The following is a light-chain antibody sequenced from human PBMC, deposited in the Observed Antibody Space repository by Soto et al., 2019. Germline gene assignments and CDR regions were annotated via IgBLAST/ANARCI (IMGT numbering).Light chain of an antibody. J-gene: IGKJ1*01. Sequence: EIVLTQSPGTLSLSPGERATVFWRASQGVDSSYLAWFQQKPGQAPRLLIYGASRRATGVPDRFSGSGSGTDFTLTITRLEPEDFAVYYCHQYDSSSWTFGQGTKVEI. V-gene: IGKV3-20*01. CDR3: HQYDSSSWT. CDR1: QGVDSSY. CDR2: GAS.